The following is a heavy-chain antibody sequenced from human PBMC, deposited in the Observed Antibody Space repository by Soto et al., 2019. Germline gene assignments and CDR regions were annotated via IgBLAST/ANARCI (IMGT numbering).Heavy chain of an antibody. CDR2: IYYSGST. CDR1: GGSISSGDYY. V-gene: IGHV4-30-4*01. Sequence: PSETLSLTCTVSGGSISSGDYYWSWIRQPPGKGLEWIGYIYYSGSTYYNPSLKSRVTISVDTSKNQFSLKLSSVTAADTAVYYCAREMIDHTFDYWGQGTLVTVSS. CDR3: AREMIDHTFDY. J-gene: IGHJ4*02. D-gene: IGHD3-22*01.